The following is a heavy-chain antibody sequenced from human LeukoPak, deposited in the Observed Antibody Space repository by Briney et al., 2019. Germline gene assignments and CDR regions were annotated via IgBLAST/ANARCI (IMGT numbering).Heavy chain of an antibody. CDR3: ARHCSSTSCYGGGEFDY. CDR2: IIPIFGTA. J-gene: IGHJ4*02. Sequence: SVKVSCKASGGTFSSYAISWVRQAPGQGLEWMGGIIPIFGTANYAQKFQGRVTITADGSTSTAYMELSSLRSEDTAVYYCARHCSSTSCYGGGEFDYWGQGTLVTVSS. D-gene: IGHD2-2*01. V-gene: IGHV1-69*01. CDR1: GGTFSSYA.